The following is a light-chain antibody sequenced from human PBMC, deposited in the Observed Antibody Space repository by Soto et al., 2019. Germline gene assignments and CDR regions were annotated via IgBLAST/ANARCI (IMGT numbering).Light chain of an antibody. CDR1: SSDIGSNV. CDR3: AARDDSLNGPV. V-gene: IGLV1-44*01. J-gene: IGLJ3*02. Sequence: QSVLTQPPSASGTPGQRVTISCSGSSSDIGSNVVNWYRQLPGTAPKLLIYTNDQRPSGVPDRFSGSKSGTSASLAISGLRSEDEADYYCAARDDSLNGPVFGGGTKLTVL. CDR2: TND.